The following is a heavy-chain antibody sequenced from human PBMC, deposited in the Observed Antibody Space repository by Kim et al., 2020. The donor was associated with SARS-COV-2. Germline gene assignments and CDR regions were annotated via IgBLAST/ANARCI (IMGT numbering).Heavy chain of an antibody. CDR3: AKNGILPAYYDISVWY. J-gene: IGHJ2*01. V-gene: IGHV3-53*01. CDR2: IYSGRNT. Sequence: GGSLRLSCAASGFTVSSNYMSWVRQAPGKGLEWVSVIYSGRNTYYAASAKGRFTISRDNYKNTLYLQMNNLRVEEKTAYYCAKNGILPAYYDISVWY. CDR1: GFTVSSNY. D-gene: IGHD3-9*01.